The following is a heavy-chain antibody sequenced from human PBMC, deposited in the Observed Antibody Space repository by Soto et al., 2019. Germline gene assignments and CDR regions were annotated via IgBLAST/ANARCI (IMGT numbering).Heavy chain of an antibody. CDR2: IYHSGDT. CDR3: AGAPGNERLDY. V-gene: IGHV4-31*03. J-gene: IGHJ4*02. Sequence: QVQLQESGPGLVKPSQTLSLTCTVSGAYVNTGGYYWSWVRQYPGKGLEWIGYIYHSGDTYYNPSLNGRPTISVETSKNHFSLGRSSVTVADTAVYYCAGAPGNERLDYWGQGTLVIVSS. D-gene: IGHD1-1*01. CDR1: GAYVNTGGYY.